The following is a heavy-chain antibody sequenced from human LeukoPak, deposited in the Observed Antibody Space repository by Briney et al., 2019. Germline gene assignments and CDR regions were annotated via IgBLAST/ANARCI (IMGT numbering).Heavy chain of an antibody. CDR2: VYHSGIS. CDR3: ARVYGSGAPVRDFDY. CDR1: GDSVSSGGYY. D-gene: IGHD3-10*01. J-gene: IGHJ4*02. Sequence: PSETLSLTCSVSGDSVSSGGYYWSWVRQHPGKGLEWIGYVYHSGISYYNASLERRVTISIDTSKNQFSLNLTSVTAADTAVYYCARVYGSGAPVRDFDYWGQGTLVIVSS. V-gene: IGHV4-31*03.